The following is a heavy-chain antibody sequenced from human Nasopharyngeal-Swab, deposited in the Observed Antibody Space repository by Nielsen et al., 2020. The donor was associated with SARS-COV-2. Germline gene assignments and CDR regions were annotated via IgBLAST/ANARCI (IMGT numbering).Heavy chain of an antibody. Sequence: SETLSLTCAISGDSVSSNSAAWNWIRQSPSRGLEWLGRTYYRSKWYNDYAVSVKSRITINPDISKNQFSLQLNSVTPEDTAVYYCARDKGPAVAGTWFGFDPWGQGTLVTVSS. CDR3: ARDKGPAVAGTWFGFDP. CDR1: GDSVSSNSAA. CDR2: TYYRSKWYN. V-gene: IGHV6-1*01. D-gene: IGHD6-19*01. J-gene: IGHJ5*02.